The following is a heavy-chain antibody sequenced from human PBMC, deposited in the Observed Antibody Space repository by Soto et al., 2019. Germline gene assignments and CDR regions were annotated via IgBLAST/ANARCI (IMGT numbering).Heavy chain of an antibody. CDR3: ARGGDCSSTSCYDWFDP. CDR2: INPNSGGT. CDR1: GYTFTGYY. V-gene: IGHV1-2*02. Sequence: ASVKVSCKASGYTFTGYYMHWVLQAPGQGLEWMGWINPNSGGTNYAQKFQGRVTMTRDTSISTAYMELSRLRSDDTAVYYCARGGDCSSTSCYDWFDPWGQGTLVTVSS. D-gene: IGHD2-2*01. J-gene: IGHJ5*02.